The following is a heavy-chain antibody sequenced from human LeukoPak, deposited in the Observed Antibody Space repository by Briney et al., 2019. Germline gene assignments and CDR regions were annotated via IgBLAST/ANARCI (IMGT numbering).Heavy chain of an antibody. Sequence: SETLSLTCTVSGGSISNFYWSWIRQPPGKGLEGMGYISYTGTTNYNPSLKSRVTMSVDTSKNQFSLRLSSVTAADAAVYYCARRSTSSWVWFDPWGQGTLVTVSS. D-gene: IGHD6-13*01. J-gene: IGHJ5*02. CDR1: GGSISNFY. CDR3: ARRSTSSWVWFDP. V-gene: IGHV4-59*08. CDR2: ISYTGTT.